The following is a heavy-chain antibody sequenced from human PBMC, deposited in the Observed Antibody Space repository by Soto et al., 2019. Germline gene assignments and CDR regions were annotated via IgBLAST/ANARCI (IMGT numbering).Heavy chain of an antibody. CDR2: ILYNGRNS. J-gene: IGHJ3*01. V-gene: IGHV3-30*18. Sequence: GGSLRLSCAVAGFTFSSCGIHWVRQAPGKGLEWVPIILYNGRNSYYGDSVKGRFTISRDNSKNTLYLQMKSLRAEDTAVYHCAKDAGYASGWTLAFDVWGQGTMATVSS. D-gene: IGHD6-19*01. CDR3: AKDAGYASGWTLAFDV. CDR1: GFTFSSCG.